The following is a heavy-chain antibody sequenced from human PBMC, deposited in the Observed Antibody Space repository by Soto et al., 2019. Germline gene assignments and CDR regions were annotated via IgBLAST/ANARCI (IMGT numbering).Heavy chain of an antibody. CDR3: AKDDVAGDGLWLVSD. V-gene: IGHV3-23*01. Sequence: DVQLLESGGGLVQPGGSLRLSCVASGFSFNKYAMIWVRQAPGKGQEWVSGITGSGNTIEYTASVKGRFTISRDNSKNTVYLQMDGLRAEDTAMYYCAKDDVAGDGLWLVSDWGQGTLVTVSS. D-gene: IGHD2-21*02. CDR1: GFSFNKYA. J-gene: IGHJ4*02. CDR2: ITGSGNTI.